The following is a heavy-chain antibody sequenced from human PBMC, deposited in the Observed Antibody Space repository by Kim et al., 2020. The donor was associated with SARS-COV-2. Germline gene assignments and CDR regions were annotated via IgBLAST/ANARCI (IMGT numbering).Heavy chain of an antibody. J-gene: IGHJ4*02. V-gene: IGHV3-7*01. CDR2: K. Sequence: KYYVDSVKGRFIISRDNAKNSLYLQMNSLRAEDTAVYYCARVGSSSWSFDYWGQGTLVTVSS. CDR3: ARVGSSSWSFDY. D-gene: IGHD6-13*01.